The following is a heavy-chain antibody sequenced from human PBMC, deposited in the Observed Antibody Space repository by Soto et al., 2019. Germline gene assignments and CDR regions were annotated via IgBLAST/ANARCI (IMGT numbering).Heavy chain of an antibody. CDR1: GFTFTRYG. J-gene: IGHJ5*02. CDR3: ARDIDATSETGFDT. Sequence: ASVKVSCKASGFTFTRYGISWVRQAPGQGLEWMGWINGYDGNTHYAQKFQGRVTMTRDTSTTTAYMELGSLRSDDTAVYFCARDIDATSETGFDTRGQETLVPVSS. D-gene: IGHD2-15*01. CDR2: INGYDGNT. V-gene: IGHV1-18*01.